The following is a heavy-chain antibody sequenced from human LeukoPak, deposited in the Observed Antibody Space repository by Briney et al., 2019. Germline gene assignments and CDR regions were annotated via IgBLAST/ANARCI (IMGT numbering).Heavy chain of an antibody. CDR2: IFYSGST. CDR1: GGSFSGYY. J-gene: IGHJ4*02. Sequence: SETLSLTCAVYGGSFSGYYWSWIRQPPGKGLEWIGNIFYSGSTYYSPSLKSRVTISLDTSRNQFSLKLSSVTAADTAVYYCASCYDFWSGYYRWGQGTLVTVSS. CDR3: ASCYDFWSGYYR. D-gene: IGHD3-3*01. V-gene: IGHV4-34*12.